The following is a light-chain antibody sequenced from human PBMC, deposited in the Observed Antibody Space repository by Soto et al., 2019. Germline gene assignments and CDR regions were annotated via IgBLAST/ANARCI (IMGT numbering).Light chain of an antibody. CDR1: SNNVGSYNY. CDR3: SSYAGSNIYV. CDR2: DVS. J-gene: IGLJ1*01. V-gene: IGLV2-8*01. Sequence: QSALTQPHSASGSPGQSVTISCTGTSNNVGSYNYVSWYRQHPGKAPKLMIYDVSKRPSGVPDRFSGSKSGNTASLTVSGLQAEDEADYYCSSYAGSNIYVFGSGTKLTVL.